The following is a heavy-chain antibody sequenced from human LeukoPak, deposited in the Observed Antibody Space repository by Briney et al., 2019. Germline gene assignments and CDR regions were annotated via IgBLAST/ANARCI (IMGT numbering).Heavy chain of an antibody. CDR2: ISGSASTI. Sequence: PGGSLRLSCAASGFTFSSFEMNWVRQAPGKGLEWVSYISGSASTIYYADSVKGRFTISRDNAKNSLYLQMNSLRAEDTAVYYCARDGTDYYYGMDVWGQATTVTVSS. CDR3: ARDGTDYYYGMDV. J-gene: IGHJ6*02. D-gene: IGHD6-13*01. CDR1: GFTFSSFE. V-gene: IGHV3-48*03.